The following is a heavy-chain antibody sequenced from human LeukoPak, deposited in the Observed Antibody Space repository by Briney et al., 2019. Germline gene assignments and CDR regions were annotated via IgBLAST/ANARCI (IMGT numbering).Heavy chain of an antibody. CDR2: IYYSGST. CDR3: AREPSSWYYFDY. Sequence: SETLSLTCTVSGGPISSYYWSWIRQPPGKGLEWIGYIYYSGSTNYNPSLKSRVTISVDTSKNQFSLKLSSVTAADTAVYYCAREPSSWYYFDYWGQGTLVTVSS. CDR1: GGPISSYY. J-gene: IGHJ4*02. D-gene: IGHD6-13*01. V-gene: IGHV4-59*01.